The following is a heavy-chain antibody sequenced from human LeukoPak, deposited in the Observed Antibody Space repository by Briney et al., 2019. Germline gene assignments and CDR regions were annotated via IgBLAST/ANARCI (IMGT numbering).Heavy chain of an antibody. D-gene: IGHD1/OR15-1a*01. J-gene: IGHJ3*01. CDR1: GFTFSSYS. V-gene: IGHV3-74*01. CDR3: ARGWEQQGVGAFHV. Sequence: GGSLRLSCEASGFTFSSYSLNWVRQAPGKGLVWVSRITSDGGTTNYADSVEGRFTISRDNAKNTLFLQMNSLRAEDTAVYYCARGWEQQGVGAFHVWGQGTMVTVSS. CDR2: ITSDGGTT.